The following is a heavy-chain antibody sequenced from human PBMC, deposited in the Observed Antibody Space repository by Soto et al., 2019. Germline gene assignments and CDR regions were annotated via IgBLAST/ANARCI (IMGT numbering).Heavy chain of an antibody. CDR2: ISYDGSNK. Sequence: QPGGSLRLSCAASGFTFSSYGMHWVRQAPGKGLEWVAVISYDGSNKYYADSVKGRFTISRGNSKNTLYLQMNSLRAEDTAVYYCAKGYYYDSSGYSFDYWGQGTLVTVSS. V-gene: IGHV3-30*18. D-gene: IGHD3-22*01. J-gene: IGHJ4*02. CDR1: GFTFSSYG. CDR3: AKGYYYDSSGYSFDY.